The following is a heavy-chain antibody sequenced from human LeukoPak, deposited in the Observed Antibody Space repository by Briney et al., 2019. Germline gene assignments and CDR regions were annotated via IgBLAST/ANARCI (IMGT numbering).Heavy chain of an antibody. V-gene: IGHV3-21*01. CDR3: ARGYSDWLR. D-gene: IGHD4-11*01. Sequence: GGSLRLSCAASGFTFSSYSMNWVRQAPGKGLEWVSSISSSSSYIYYADSVKGRFTISRDNAKNSLSLQMSGLRVEDTAVYYCARGYSDWLRWGQGTQVTVSS. J-gene: IGHJ4*02. CDR2: ISSSSSYI. CDR1: GFTFSSYS.